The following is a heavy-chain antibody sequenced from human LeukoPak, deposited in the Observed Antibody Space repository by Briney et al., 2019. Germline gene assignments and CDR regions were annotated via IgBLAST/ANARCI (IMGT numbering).Heavy chain of an antibody. CDR1: GFTFSSYW. Sequence: GGSLRLSCAASGFTFSSYWMSCVGQAPGKGLEWVANIKQDGSEKYYVDSVKGRFTISRDNAKNSLYLQMNSLRAEDTAVYYCARPTREPNLFDPWGQGTLVTVSS. CDR3: ARPTREPNLFDP. CDR2: IKQDGSEK. V-gene: IGHV3-7*01. J-gene: IGHJ5*02.